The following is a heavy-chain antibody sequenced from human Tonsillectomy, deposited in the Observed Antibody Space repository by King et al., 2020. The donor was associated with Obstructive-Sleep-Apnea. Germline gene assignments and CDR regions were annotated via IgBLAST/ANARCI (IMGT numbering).Heavy chain of an antibody. CDR2: IYHSGST. CDR3: ARDYYYDSSGYYVDY. D-gene: IGHD3-22*01. V-gene: IGHV4-38-2*02. J-gene: IGHJ4*02. Sequence: VQLQESGPGLVKPSETLSLTCTVSGYSISSGYYWGWIRQPPGKGLEWIGSIYHSGSTYYNPSLKSRVTISVDTPKNQFSLKLSSVTAADTAVYYCARDYYYDSSGYYVDYWGQGTLVTVSS. CDR1: GYSISSGYY.